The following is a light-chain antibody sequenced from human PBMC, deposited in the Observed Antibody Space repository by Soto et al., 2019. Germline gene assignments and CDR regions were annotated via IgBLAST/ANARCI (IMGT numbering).Light chain of an antibody. CDR1: SGSFANNF. CDR3: QSSDDNNPHGV. J-gene: IGLJ3*02. V-gene: IGLV6-57*03. CDR2: DDD. Sequence: FMLTQPHSVSESPGKTVTISCTRSSGSFANNFVQWHQQRPGRAPTTVIYDDDQRPSSVPDRFSGSVDSSSNSASLTISGLTSEDEADYYCQSSDDNNPHGVFGGGTKLTVL.